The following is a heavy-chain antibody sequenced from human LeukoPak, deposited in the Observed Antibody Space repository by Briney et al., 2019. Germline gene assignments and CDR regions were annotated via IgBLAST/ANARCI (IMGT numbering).Heavy chain of an antibody. D-gene: IGHD3-22*01. Sequence: ASVKVSCKASGYTFISYDINWVRQATGQGLEWMGWMNPNSGNTGYAQKFQGRVTMTRNTSISTAYMELSTLRSEDTAMYHCASSYYDISGYNXHYWXQGTMXTVSX. CDR1: GYTFISYD. CDR3: ASSYYDISGYNXHY. V-gene: IGHV1-8*01. J-gene: IGHJ4*02. CDR2: MNPNSGNT.